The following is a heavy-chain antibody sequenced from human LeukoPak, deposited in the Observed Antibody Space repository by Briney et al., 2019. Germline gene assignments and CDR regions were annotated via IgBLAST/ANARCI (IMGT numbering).Heavy chain of an antibody. Sequence: SETLSLTCTVSGGSISSYYWSWIRQPPGKGLEWIGYIYYSGSTNYNPSLKSRVTISVDTSKNQFSLKLSSVTAADTAVYYCARHLRSPGWFDPWGQGTLVTVSS. CDR2: IYYSGST. CDR3: ARHLRSPGWFDP. J-gene: IGHJ5*02. CDR1: GGSISSYY. V-gene: IGHV4-59*08.